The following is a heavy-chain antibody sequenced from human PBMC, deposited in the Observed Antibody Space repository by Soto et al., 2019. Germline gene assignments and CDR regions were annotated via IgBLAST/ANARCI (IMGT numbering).Heavy chain of an antibody. D-gene: IGHD5-18*01. V-gene: IGHV4-34*01. CDR1: VVSFSGYY. CDR3: ARGRKTWIKLWLFDY. J-gene: IGHJ4*02. Sequence: SETLSLTCAFYVVSFSGYYWSCIRHPPGKWLEWIGEINHSGSTNYNPSLKSRVTISVDTSKNQFSLKLSSVTAADTAVYYCARGRKTWIKLWLFDYWGQGTLVSVSS. CDR2: INHSGST.